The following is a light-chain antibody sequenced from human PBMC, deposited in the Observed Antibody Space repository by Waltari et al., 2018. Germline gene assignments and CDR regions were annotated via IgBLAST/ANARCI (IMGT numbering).Light chain of an antibody. CDR3: CSYVGLGIYV. J-gene: IGLJ1*01. CDR2: EVT. Sequence: QSGLTQPASVSGSPGQSITISFTGTSSDVGNYNLYSWYQQYPGKAPQLMVYEVTKRASGVSDRFSGSKSGNTASLTIHGLQSEDEADYYCCSYVGLGIYVFGSGTKVTVL. CDR1: SSDVGNYNL. V-gene: IGLV2-23*02.